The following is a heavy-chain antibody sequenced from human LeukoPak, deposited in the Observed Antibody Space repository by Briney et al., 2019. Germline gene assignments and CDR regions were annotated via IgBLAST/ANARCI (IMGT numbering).Heavy chain of an antibody. CDR2: ISGSGGST. D-gene: IGHD2-2*02. V-gene: IGHV3-23*01. CDR3: AKDGLGCSSTSCYTGYFQH. J-gene: IGHJ1*01. CDR1: GFTFSSYA. Sequence: PGGSLRLSCAASGFTFSSYAMSWVRQAPGKGLEWVSAISGSGGSTYYADSVKGRFTISRDNSKNTLYLQMNSLRAEDTAVYYCAKDGLGCSSTSCYTGYFQHWDQGTLVTVSS.